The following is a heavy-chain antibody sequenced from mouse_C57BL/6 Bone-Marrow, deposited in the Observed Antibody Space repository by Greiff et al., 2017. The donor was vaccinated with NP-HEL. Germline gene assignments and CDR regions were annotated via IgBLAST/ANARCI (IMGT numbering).Heavy chain of an antibody. V-gene: IGHV1-52*01. J-gene: IGHJ1*03. CDR3: ARFYYYGSSYAEYFDV. Sequence: QVQLQQPGAELVRPGSSVKLSCKASGYTFTSYWMHWVKQRPIQGLEWIGNIDPSDSETHYNQKFKDKATLTVDKSSSTAYMQLSSLTSEDSAVYYCARFYYYGSSYAEYFDVWGTGTTVTVSS. D-gene: IGHD1-1*01. CDR1: GYTFTSYW. CDR2: IDPSDSET.